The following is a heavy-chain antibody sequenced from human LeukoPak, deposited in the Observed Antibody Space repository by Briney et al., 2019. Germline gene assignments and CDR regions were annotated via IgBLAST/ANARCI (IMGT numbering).Heavy chain of an antibody. J-gene: IGHJ4*02. Sequence: GGSLRLSCIASGSTLSSYEMSWIRQAPGKGLEWVSSVDYSGGDTHYADSVMGRFTISRDNSKNTLYLQLNSLSADDTAVHYCARVSLPFDYWGQGTLVTVSS. CDR2: VDYSGGDT. CDR1: GSTLSSYE. D-gene: IGHD3-16*01. CDR3: ARVSLPFDY. V-gene: IGHV3-23*01.